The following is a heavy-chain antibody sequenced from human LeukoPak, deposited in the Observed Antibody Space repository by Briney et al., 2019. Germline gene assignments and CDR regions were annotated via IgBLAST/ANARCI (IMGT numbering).Heavy chain of an antibody. J-gene: IGHJ4*02. CDR1: GYTFTSYY. V-gene: IGHV1-46*01. Sequence: ASVKVSCKASGYTFTSYYMHWVRQAPGQGLEWMGIINPSGGSTSYAQKFQGRVTMTRDMSTSTVYMELSSLRSEDTAVYYCAKEVVGATKGHPYFDYWGQGTLVIVSS. D-gene: IGHD1-26*01. CDR2: INPSGGST. CDR3: AKEVVGATKGHPYFDY.